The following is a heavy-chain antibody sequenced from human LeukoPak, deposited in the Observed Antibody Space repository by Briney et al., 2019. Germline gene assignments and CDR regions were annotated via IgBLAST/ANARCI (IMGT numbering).Heavy chain of an antibody. CDR1: GFTFSSYA. V-gene: IGHV3-23*01. Sequence: GGSLRLSCAASGFTFSSYAMSWVRHAPGEGLEWVSLLSGSGGSTYYADSVKGRFTISRDNSKNTLYLQMNSLRAEDTAVYYCAKAWLEQGGMFDYWGQGTPVTVSS. J-gene: IGHJ4*02. CDR2: LSGSGGST. D-gene: IGHD1/OR15-1a*01. CDR3: AKAWLEQGGMFDY.